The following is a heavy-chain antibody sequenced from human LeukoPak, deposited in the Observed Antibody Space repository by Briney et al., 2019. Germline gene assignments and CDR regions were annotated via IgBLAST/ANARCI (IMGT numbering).Heavy chain of an antibody. CDR2: IGTAGDT. V-gene: IGHV3-13*01. J-gene: IGHJ4*02. D-gene: IGHD1-1*01. CDR1: GFTFSDYD. CDR3: ARVAKERVGGVFYFDY. Sequence: GGSLRLSCAASGFTFSDYDMHWVRHATGKGLEWVSSIGTAGDTYYTGSVKGRFTISRENAKNSLYLQMNSLRAGDTAVYYCARVAKERVGGVFYFDYWGQGTLVTVSS.